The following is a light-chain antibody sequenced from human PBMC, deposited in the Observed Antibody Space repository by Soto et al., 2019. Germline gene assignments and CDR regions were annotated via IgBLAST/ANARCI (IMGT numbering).Light chain of an antibody. J-gene: IGLJ2*01. CDR3: QTWGTGLEVV. V-gene: IGLV4-69*01. Sequence: QSVLTQSPSASASLGASVKLTCTLSSGHSSYAIAWHQQQPEKGPRYLMKLNSDGSHSKGDGIPDRFSGSSSGAERYLTISSLQSEDDADDYCQTWGTGLEVVFGGGTKVTVL. CDR1: SGHSSYA. CDR2: LNSDGSH.